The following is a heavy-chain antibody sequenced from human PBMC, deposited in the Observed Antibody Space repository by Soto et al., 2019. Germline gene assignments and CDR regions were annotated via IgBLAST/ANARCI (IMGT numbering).Heavy chain of an antibody. CDR2: INPNGGGT. V-gene: IGHV1-2*02. D-gene: IGHD6-13*01. Sequence: ASVKVSCKASGYTFTAYYIHRVRQAPGQGLEWMGWINPNGGGTNYARRFQGRVTMTRDTSLSTAYMELTRLRSDDTAIYYCARVHYSSSWYNWGHGTLVTVSS. J-gene: IGHJ4*01. CDR1: GYTFTAYY. CDR3: ARVHYSSSWYN.